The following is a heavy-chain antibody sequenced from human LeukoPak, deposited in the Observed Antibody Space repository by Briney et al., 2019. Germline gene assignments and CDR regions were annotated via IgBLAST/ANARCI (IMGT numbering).Heavy chain of an antibody. Sequence: GGSLRLSCAASGFTLSDFRINWVRQAPGKGLEWVSYISGGSSTIYYADSVKGRFTISRDNAENSLYLQMNSLRAEDTAVYYCARATLLPDAFDIWGQGTMVTVSS. CDR2: ISGGSSTI. D-gene: IGHD5-12*01. CDR3: ARATLLPDAFDI. CDR1: GFTLSDFR. J-gene: IGHJ3*02. V-gene: IGHV3-48*01.